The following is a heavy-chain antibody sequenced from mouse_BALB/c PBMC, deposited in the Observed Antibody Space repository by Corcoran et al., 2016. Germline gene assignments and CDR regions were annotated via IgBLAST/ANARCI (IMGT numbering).Heavy chain of an antibody. CDR1: GFHIKDTY. CDR3: ARWDWYFDV. CDR2: IDPANGNT. V-gene: IGHV14-3*02. J-gene: IGHJ1*01. Sequence: EVHLQHSGAELVKPGASVKLSCTACGFHIKDTYMHGVKQRREQGRVWFGRIDPANGNTKYDPKFQGKSTITEDTYSNTAYLQLSSLTSEDTAVYFCARWDWYFDVGGAGTTVTVSS.